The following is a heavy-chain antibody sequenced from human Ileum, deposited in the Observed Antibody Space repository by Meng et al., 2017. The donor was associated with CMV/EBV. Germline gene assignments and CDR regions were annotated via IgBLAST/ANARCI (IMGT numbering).Heavy chain of an antibody. V-gene: IGHV3-15*02. Sequence: EGELVEPGGALVKPGESLRLSCAASGFAFNTAWMSWGRQGPGKGLEWVANIKSKADGGATEYAAPVKGRFIISRDDSKNTVYLQMNSLKTDDTGVYYCGCGVPMYDYWGLGTLVTVSS. CDR2: IKSKADGGAT. CDR3: GCGVPMYDY. CDR1: GFAFNTAW. D-gene: IGHD2-2*01. J-gene: IGHJ4*02.